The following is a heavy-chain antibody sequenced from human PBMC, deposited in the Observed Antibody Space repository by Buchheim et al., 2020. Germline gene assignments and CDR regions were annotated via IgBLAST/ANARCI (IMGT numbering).Heavy chain of an antibody. CDR1: GYSFTSYW. CDR3: ASSSPFLGATYYYYYGMDV. V-gene: IGHV5-10-1*03. Sequence: EVQLVQSGAEVKKPGESLRISCKGSGYSFTSYWISWVRQMPGKGLEWMGRIDPSDSYTNYSSSFQGHVTISADKSISTAYLQWSSLKASDTAMYYCASSSPFLGATYYYYYGMDVWGQGTT. J-gene: IGHJ6*02. CDR2: IDPSDSYT. D-gene: IGHD1-26*01.